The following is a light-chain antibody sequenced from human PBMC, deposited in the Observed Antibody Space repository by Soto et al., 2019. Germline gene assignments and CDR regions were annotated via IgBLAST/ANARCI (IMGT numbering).Light chain of an antibody. CDR2: ESS. Sequence: EIVLTQSPATLSLSPGERATLSCGTRQSVSSLYLAWYQQKPGLAPRLLIYESSNRATGIAARFSGSGSGTDFTLTISSLQPEDFATYYCQQSYSIPLTFGGGTKVDIK. V-gene: IGKV3D-20*01. CDR1: QSVSSLY. CDR3: QQSYSIPLT. J-gene: IGKJ4*01.